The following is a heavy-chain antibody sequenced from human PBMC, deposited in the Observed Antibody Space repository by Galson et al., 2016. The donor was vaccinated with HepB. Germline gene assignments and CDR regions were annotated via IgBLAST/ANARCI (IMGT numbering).Heavy chain of an antibody. CDR1: GFSFNSYD. D-gene: IGHD1-1*01. J-gene: IGHJ6*02. CDR2: IRAHGEAA. V-gene: IGHV3-23*01. Sequence: SLRLSCAASGFSFNSYDMNRVRQAPGKGLERVSIIRAHGEAAYHTDSVQGRFPISRDNSKKLLFLEVSSLRAEDTAVYYCARRAELALGRYWYIFGMDVWGHGTTVTVSS. CDR3: ARRAELALGRYWYIFGMDV.